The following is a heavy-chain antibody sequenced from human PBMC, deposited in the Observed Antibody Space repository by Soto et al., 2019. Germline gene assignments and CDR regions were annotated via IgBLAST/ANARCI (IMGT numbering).Heavy chain of an antibody. Sequence: VASVKISCKASGYTFTGYYMHWVRQAPGQGLEWMGWINPNSGGTNYAQKFQGRVTMTRDTSISTAYMELSRLRSDDTAVYYCARGGRYYDSSGTRFDYWGQGTLVTVSS. CDR1: GYTFTGYY. CDR3: ARGGRYYDSSGTRFDY. V-gene: IGHV1-2*02. D-gene: IGHD3-22*01. J-gene: IGHJ4*02. CDR2: INPNSGGT.